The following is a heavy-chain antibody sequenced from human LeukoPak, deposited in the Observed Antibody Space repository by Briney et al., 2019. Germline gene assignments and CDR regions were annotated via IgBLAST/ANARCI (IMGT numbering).Heavy chain of an antibody. V-gene: IGHV3-23*01. CDR2: ISGSGNRT. J-gene: IGHJ4*02. D-gene: IGHD5-18*01. CDR3: ASAGYSFGAFFD. Sequence: GGSLRLSCAASGFTFSSYNINWVRQAPGKGLEWVSAISGSGNRTFYADSVKGRFTISRDNSKNTLYLHMNSLRAEDTAVYYCASAGYSFGAFFDWGQGTLVTVSS. CDR1: GFTFSSYN.